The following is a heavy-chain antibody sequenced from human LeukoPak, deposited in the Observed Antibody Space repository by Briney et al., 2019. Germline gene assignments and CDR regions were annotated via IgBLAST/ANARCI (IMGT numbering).Heavy chain of an antibody. V-gene: IGHV1-46*01. J-gene: IGHJ6*03. D-gene: IGHD3-3*01. Sequence: ASVKVSCKASGYTFTNYYMNWVRQTPGQGLELMGIINPSGGSTSYAQKFQGRVTMTRDMSTSTVYMELSSLRSEDTAVYYCARDLTYDFWSGYYGYYYYMDVWGKGTTVTVSS. CDR3: ARDLTYDFWSGYYGYYYYMDV. CDR1: GYTFTNYY. CDR2: INPSGGST.